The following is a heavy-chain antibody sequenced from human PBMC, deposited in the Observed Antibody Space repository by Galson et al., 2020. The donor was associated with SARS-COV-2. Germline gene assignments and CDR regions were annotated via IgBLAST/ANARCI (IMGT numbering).Heavy chain of an antibody. V-gene: IGHV3-13*01. CDR1: GFTFSSYD. CDR3: ARGSTSYHYYYYYYMDV. J-gene: IGHJ6*03. Sequence: GGSLRLSCAASGFTFSSYDMHWVRQATGKGLEWVSAIGTAGDTYYPGSVKGRFTISRENAKNSLYLQMNSLRAGDTAVYYCARGSTSYHYYYYYYMDVWGKGTTVTVSS. D-gene: IGHD2-2*01. CDR2: IGTAGDT.